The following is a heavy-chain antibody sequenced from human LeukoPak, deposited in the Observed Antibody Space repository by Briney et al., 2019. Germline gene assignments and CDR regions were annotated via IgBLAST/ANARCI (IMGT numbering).Heavy chain of an antibody. J-gene: IGHJ5*02. V-gene: IGHV3-7*05. CDR3: ARDLRAGFGWFDP. D-gene: IGHD3-10*01. CDR2: IKQDVSEK. CDR1: GFTFSSYW. Sequence: GGSLRLSCAASGFTFSSYWMSWVRQAPGKGLEWVANIKQDVSEKYYVDSVKGRFTISRDNAKNSLYLQMNSLRAEGAAVYYCARDLRAGFGWFDPWGQGTLVTVSS.